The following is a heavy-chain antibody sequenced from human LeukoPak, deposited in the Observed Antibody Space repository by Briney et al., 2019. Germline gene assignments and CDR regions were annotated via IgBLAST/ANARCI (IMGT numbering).Heavy chain of an antibody. CDR2: INWNGGST. D-gene: IGHD3-3*01. CDR3: ARVSPTNYDFWSGYPSRYNWFDP. CDR1: GFTFSSYG. Sequence: GRSLRLSCAASGFTFSSYGMSWVRHAPGKGLEWVSGINWNGGSTGYADSVKGRFIISRDNAKNSLYLQMNSLRAEDTALYHCARVSPTNYDFWSGYPSRYNWFDPWGQGTLVTVSS. J-gene: IGHJ5*02. V-gene: IGHV3-20*01.